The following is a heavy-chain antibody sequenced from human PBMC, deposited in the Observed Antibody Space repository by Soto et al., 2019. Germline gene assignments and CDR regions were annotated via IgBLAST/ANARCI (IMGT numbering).Heavy chain of an antibody. Sequence: GGSLRLSCAASGFRFDDYNMHWVRQAPGKGLEWVSLITWNGGNTYYADSVKGRFTISRDGTTQSVFLQMISLKREDTGLYYCARETLSFGSSLDVWGQGTTVTVSS. CDR2: ITWNGGNT. D-gene: IGHD3-3*01. J-gene: IGHJ6*02. CDR3: ARETLSFGSSLDV. V-gene: IGHV3-43*01. CDR1: GFRFDDYN.